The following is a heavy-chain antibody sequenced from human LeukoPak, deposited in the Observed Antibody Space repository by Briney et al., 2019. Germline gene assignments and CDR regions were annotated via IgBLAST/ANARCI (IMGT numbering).Heavy chain of an antibody. D-gene: IGHD4-11*01. CDR2: IYHIGTT. CDR3: ARGMTTMAY. Sequence: SETLSLTCTVSGGSVSSGGFHWSWIRQPPGKGLEWVGYIYHIGTTDYNPSLKSRVTISLDRSKNQVSLSLGSLTAADTAVYYCARGMTTMAYWGQGTLVTVSS. J-gene: IGHJ4*02. V-gene: IGHV4-30-2*01. CDR1: GGSVSSGGFH.